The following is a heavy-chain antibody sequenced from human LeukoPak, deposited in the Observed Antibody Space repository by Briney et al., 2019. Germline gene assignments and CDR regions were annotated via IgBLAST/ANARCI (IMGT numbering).Heavy chain of an antibody. D-gene: IGHD1-26*01. J-gene: IGHJ4*02. V-gene: IGHV5-51*01. Sequence: GESLKISCQGSGYSCTNYWIGWVRQMPGKGLKWMGIIYPGDSDARYSPSFQGQVTISADKSISTAYLQWSSLKASDTAMYYCARRRDLYSGSYYPFDYWGQGTLVTVSS. CDR1: GYSCTNYW. CDR3: ARRRDLYSGSYYPFDY. CDR2: IYPGDSDA.